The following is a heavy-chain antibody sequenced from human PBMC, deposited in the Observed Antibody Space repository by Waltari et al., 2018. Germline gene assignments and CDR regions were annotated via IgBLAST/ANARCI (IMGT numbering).Heavy chain of an antibody. J-gene: IGHJ4*02. CDR3: ARREHFGDSLDY. CDR1: GYTFTGNY. D-gene: IGHD3-16*01. CDR2: INPNTGDT. Sequence: QVQLVQSGAEVKKPGASVRVSCKASGYTFTGNYIHGVRQAPGQGREWMGRINPNTGDTKFAQNLRVRVTRTRDTSISTAYMELSGLRSDDTAMYFCARREHFGDSLDYWGQGTLVAVSS. V-gene: IGHV1-2*06.